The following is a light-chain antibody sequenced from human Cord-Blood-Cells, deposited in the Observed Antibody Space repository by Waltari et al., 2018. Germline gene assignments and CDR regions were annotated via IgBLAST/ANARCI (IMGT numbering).Light chain of an antibody. CDR1: SSDVVGSNY. Sequence: QSALTQPRSVSGSPGQSVTISCTGTSSDVVGSNYFSWYQQHPGKAPKLMIYDVSKRPSGVPDRFSGSKSGNTASLTISGLQAEDEADYYCCSYAGSYTFVFGGGTKLTVL. CDR3: CSYAGSYTFV. V-gene: IGLV2-11*01. J-gene: IGLJ2*01. CDR2: DVS.